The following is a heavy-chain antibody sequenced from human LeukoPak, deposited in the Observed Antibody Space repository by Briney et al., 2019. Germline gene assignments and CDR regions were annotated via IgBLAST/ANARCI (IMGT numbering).Heavy chain of an antibody. J-gene: IGHJ4*02. V-gene: IGHV3-74*01. Sequence: GGSLRLSCAASGFTFSSYWMHWVRQAPGKGLVWVSRINTDGSSTSYADSVKGRFTISRDNAKNTLYLQMNSLRAEDTAVYYCARDPSEYCSSTSCYGQFDYWGQGTLVTVSS. CDR1: GFTFSSYW. CDR2: INTDGSST. D-gene: IGHD2-2*01. CDR3: ARDPSEYCSSTSCYGQFDY.